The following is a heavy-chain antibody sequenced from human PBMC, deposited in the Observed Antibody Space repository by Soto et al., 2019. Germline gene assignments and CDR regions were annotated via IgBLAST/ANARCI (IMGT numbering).Heavy chain of an antibody. Sequence: XESLRLSSAASGFTFNTYNMNWVGQAPGKGLEWVSFISSSIKTIYYADPVKGRFTISRDNAKNSLYLQMNSLRDEDTAVYYCAVFEASGPLDVWGQGTTVTVSS. CDR3: AVFEASGPLDV. CDR2: ISSSIKTI. CDR1: GFTFNTYN. V-gene: IGHV3-48*02. J-gene: IGHJ6*02. D-gene: IGHD3-10*01.